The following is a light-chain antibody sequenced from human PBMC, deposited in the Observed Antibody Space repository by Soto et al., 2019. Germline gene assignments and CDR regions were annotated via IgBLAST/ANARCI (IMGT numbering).Light chain of an antibody. Sequence: QSALTQPASVSGSPGQSITISCTGTSSDVGGYNYVSWYQQNRGKAPKLMIYEVSNRHSGVSNRFSVSKSGNTASLTISGLQAEAAADYYCSSYTSSSTYAFGTGTKVTVL. V-gene: IGLV2-14*01. J-gene: IGLJ1*01. CDR2: EVS. CDR3: SSYTSSSTYA. CDR1: SSDVGGYNY.